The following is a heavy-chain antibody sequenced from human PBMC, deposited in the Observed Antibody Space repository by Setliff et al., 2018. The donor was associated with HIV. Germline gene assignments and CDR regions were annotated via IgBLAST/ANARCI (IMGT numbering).Heavy chain of an antibody. V-gene: IGHV1-18*01. CDR3: AKGRHSQTAGATKFAF. D-gene: IGHD1-26*01. J-gene: IGHJ5*01. CDR1: GYTFTSHG. CDR2: ISAYNSNT. Sequence: GASVKVSCKASGYTFTSHGISWVRQAPGQGLEWMGWISAYNSNTNYAQKLQGRVTMTTDTSTSTAYMELSSLRSDDTAVYYCAKGRHSQTAGATKFAFWGQGSLVTVSS.